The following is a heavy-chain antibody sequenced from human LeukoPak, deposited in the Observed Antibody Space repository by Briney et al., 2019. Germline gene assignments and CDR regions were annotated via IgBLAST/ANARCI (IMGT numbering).Heavy chain of an antibody. CDR2: INGNNGNT. CDR1: GNTFSMFG. Sequence: ASVTLSSKASGNTFSMFGISWVRHAPGQALDSDGWINGNNGNTNYAEKLQGRLTMTTNTSTSTAYMELRSLRSDDTAVYYCARDLPSLSPVALTYWARGNLVTVSS. D-gene: IGHD2-2*01. CDR3: ARDLPSLSPVALTY. V-gene: IGHV1-18*01. J-gene: IGHJ4*02.